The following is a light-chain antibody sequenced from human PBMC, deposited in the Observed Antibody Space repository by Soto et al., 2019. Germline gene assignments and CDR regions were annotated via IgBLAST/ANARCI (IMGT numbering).Light chain of an antibody. CDR3: SSYTTSSTVV. V-gene: IGLV2-14*03. CDR1: SSDVGGYNF. Sequence: QSALTQPASVFGSPGQSITFSCTGTSSDVGGYNFVSWYQRHPGKAPKLMIYEVSSRPSGVSNRFSGSKSGNTASLTISGLQPEDEADYYCSSYTTSSTVVFGTGTKLTVL. J-gene: IGLJ1*01. CDR2: EVS.